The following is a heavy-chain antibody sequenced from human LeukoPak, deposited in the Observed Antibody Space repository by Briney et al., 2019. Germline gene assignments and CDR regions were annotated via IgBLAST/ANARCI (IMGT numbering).Heavy chain of an antibody. Sequence: SETLSLTCTVSGGSISSYYWSWIRQPPGKGLEWIGYIYYSGSTNYNPSLKSRVTISVDTSKNQFSLKLSSVTAADTAVYYCARVRSGYYYYMDVWGKGTTVTVSS. CDR2: IYYSGST. V-gene: IGHV4-59*01. CDR3: ARVRSGYYYYMDV. D-gene: IGHD1-26*01. J-gene: IGHJ6*03. CDR1: GGSISSYY.